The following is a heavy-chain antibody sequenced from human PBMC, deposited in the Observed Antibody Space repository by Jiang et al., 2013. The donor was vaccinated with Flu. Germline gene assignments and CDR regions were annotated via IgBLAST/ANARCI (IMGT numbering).Heavy chain of an antibody. V-gene: IGHV3-23*01. J-gene: IGHJ4*02. CDR3: AKDRLRDGYNLD. Sequence: LLESGGGLVQPGGSLRLSCAASGFTFSSHAMSWVRQAPGKGLEWVSAIGVSGGNTYYADSVKGRFTISRDNSKNTLYLQMNSLRAEDTAVYYCAKDRLRDGYNLDWGQGTLVTVSS. D-gene: IGHD5-24*01. CDR2: IGVSGGNT. CDR1: GFTFSSHA.